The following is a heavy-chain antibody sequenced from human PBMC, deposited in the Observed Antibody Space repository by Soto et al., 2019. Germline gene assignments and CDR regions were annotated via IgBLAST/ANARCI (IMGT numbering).Heavy chain of an antibody. J-gene: IGHJ3*02. CDR1: GGSISSYY. D-gene: IGHD5-18*01. V-gene: IGHV4-59*01. CDR3: AGPQYSYGYMGVGAFDI. Sequence: QVQLQESGPGLVKPSETLSLTCTVSGGSISSYYWSWIRQPPGKGLEWIGYIYYSGSTNYNPSLKSRVTISVDTSKNQFSLKLSSVTAADTAVYYCAGPQYSYGYMGVGAFDIWGQGTMVTVSS. CDR2: IYYSGST.